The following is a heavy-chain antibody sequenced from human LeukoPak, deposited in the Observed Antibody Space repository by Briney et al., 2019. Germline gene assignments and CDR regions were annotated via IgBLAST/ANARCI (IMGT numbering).Heavy chain of an antibody. D-gene: IGHD3-10*01. CDR1: GDSVSSNSVA. V-gene: IGHV6-1*01. CDR2: TYYRSKWYY. J-gene: IGHJ4*02. Sequence: SQTLSLTCAISGDSVSSNSVAWNWIGQSPSRGLEWLGRTYYRSKWYYDYALSVQSRISINPDTAKNQFSLQLSSVTPEDTAVYYCERGPSSPKRGFDYWGQGTLVTVSS. CDR3: ERGPSSPKRGFDY.